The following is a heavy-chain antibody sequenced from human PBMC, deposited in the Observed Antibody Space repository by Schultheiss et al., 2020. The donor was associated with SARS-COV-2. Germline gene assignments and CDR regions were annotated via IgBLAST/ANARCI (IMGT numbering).Heavy chain of an antibody. CDR2: INHSGST. D-gene: IGHD2-15*01. V-gene: IGHV4-34*01. CDR1: GGSFSGYY. CDR3: AKDVLVAHPAGYFQH. J-gene: IGHJ1*01. Sequence: SETLSLTCAVYGGSFSGYYWSWIRQPPGKGLEWIGEINHSGSTNYNPSLKSRVTISVDTSKNQFSLNLSSVTAADTAVYYCAKDVLVAHPAGYFQHWGQGTLVTVSS.